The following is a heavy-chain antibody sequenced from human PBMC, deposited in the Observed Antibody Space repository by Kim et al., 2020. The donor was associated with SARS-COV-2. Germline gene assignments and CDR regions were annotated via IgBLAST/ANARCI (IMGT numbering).Heavy chain of an antibody. Sequence: SETLSLTCTVSGGSISSGGYYWSWIRQHPGKGLEWIGYIYYSGSTYYNPSLKSRVTISVDTSKNQFSLKLSSVTAADTAVYYCARDNPTSTFDYWGQGTLVTVSS. V-gene: IGHV4-31*03. D-gene: IGHD2-2*01. CDR3: ARDNPTSTFDY. CDR1: GGSISSGGYY. J-gene: IGHJ4*02. CDR2: IYYSGST.